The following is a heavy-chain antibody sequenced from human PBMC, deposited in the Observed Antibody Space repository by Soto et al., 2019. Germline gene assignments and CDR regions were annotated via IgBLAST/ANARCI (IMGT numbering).Heavy chain of an antibody. CDR1: GFTFSNAW. D-gene: IGHD3-10*01. Sequence: EVQLVESGGGLVKPGGSLRLSCAASGFTFSNAWMSWVRQAQGKGLEWVGRIKSKTDGGTTDYAAPVKGRFTISRDDSKNTLYLQMNSLKTEDTAVYYCTTDFLWGDYYYYGMDVWGQGTTVTVSS. J-gene: IGHJ6*02. CDR2: IKSKTDGGTT. CDR3: TTDFLWGDYYYYGMDV. V-gene: IGHV3-15*01.